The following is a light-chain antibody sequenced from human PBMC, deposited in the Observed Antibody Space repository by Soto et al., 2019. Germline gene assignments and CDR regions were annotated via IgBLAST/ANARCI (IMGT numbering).Light chain of an antibody. V-gene: IGKV1-12*01. Sequence: DIQMTQSPSSVSAFVGDRVTITCRASQGITSWLAWYQQKPGKAPELLVYAASSLQSGVPSSFRGSGSGTDFTLPISSLQPEDSPTYYCQQAASFPLIFGGGTKVDIK. CDR2: AAS. J-gene: IGKJ4*01. CDR1: QGITSW. CDR3: QQAASFPLI.